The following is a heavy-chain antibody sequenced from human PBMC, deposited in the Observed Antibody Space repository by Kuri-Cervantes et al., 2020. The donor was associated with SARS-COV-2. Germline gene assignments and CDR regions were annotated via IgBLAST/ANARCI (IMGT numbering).Heavy chain of an antibody. CDR1: GGSFSGYY. Sequence: GSLRLSCAVYGGSFSGYYWSWIRQPPGKGLEWIGEINHSGSTYYNPSLKSRVTISVDTSKNQFSLKLSSVTAADTAVYYCARGFEDCSSTSCYPGGLDPWGQGTLVTVSS. CDR3: ARGFEDCSSTSCYPGGLDP. V-gene: IGHV4-34*01. J-gene: IGHJ5*02. D-gene: IGHD2-2*01. CDR2: INHSGST.